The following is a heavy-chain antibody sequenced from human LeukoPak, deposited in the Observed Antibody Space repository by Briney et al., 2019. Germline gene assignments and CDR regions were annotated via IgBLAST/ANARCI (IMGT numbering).Heavy chain of an antibody. CDR3: VRDRSTTTWTRFDS. J-gene: IGHJ4*02. CDR1: RFSFSNFW. D-gene: IGHD1-1*01. Sequence: GGSLRLSCVASRFSFSNFWMIRVRQAPGKGLEWVANINEGGSEKNYVDSVKGRFTISRDNAKNSLYLQMNSLRAEDTAVYYCVRDRSTTTWTRFDSWGQGTLVTVSS. CDR2: INEGGSEK. V-gene: IGHV3-7*01.